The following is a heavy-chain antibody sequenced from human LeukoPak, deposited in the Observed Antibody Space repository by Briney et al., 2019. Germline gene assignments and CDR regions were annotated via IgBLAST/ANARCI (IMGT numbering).Heavy chain of an antibody. D-gene: IGHD3-3*01. CDR2: ISYDGSNK. J-gene: IGHJ4*02. V-gene: IGHV3-30-3*01. Sequence: GGSLRLSCAASGFTFSSYAMHWVRQAPGKGLEWVAVISYDGSNKYYADSVKGRFTISRDNSKNTLYLQMNSLRAEDTAVYYCARGYYDFWSGYTMGVDYWGQGTLVTVSS. CDR1: GFTFSSYA. CDR3: ARGYYDFWSGYTMGVDY.